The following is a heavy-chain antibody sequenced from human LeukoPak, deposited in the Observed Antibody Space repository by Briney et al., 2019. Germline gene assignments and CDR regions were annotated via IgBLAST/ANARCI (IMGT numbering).Heavy chain of an antibody. V-gene: IGHV3-7*01. D-gene: IGHD3-3*01. CDR2: IKQDGSEK. Sequence: PGGSLRLSCAASGFTFSSYWMSWVRQAPGKGLEWVANIKQDGSEKYYVDSVKGRFTISRDNAKNSLYLQMNSLRAEDTAVYYCAREGAGRSGYYDAFDIWGQGTMVTVSS. J-gene: IGHJ3*02. CDR1: GFTFSSYW. CDR3: AREGAGRSGYYDAFDI.